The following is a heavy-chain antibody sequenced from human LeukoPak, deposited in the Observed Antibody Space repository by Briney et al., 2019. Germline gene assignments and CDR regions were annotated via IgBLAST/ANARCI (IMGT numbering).Heavy chain of an antibody. D-gene: IGHD2-2*01. Sequence: GGSLRLSCAASEFSFSSYWMSWVRQAPGKGLEWVANIQQDGNEKHYVDSVKGRFIISRDNAKNSVFLQMNSLRAEDTAVYYCVREGSCSSATCYATDFFNMDVWGKGTTVTVSS. CDR1: EFSFSSYW. J-gene: IGHJ6*03. CDR3: VREGSCSSATCYATDFFNMDV. V-gene: IGHV3-7*01. CDR2: IQQDGNEK.